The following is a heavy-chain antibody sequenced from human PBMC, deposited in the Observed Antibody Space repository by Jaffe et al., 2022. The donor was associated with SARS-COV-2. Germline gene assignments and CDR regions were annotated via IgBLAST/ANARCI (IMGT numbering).Heavy chain of an antibody. Sequence: QVQLVESGGGLVKPGGSLRLSCAASGFTFSDYYMSWIRQAPGKGLEWLSFISTTSTYTNYADSVKGRFTISRDNAQNSLYLQMSSLRAEDTAVYYCARGTIFGVSKWSYFDYWGQGTLVTVSS. D-gene: IGHD3-3*01. CDR3: ARGTIFGVSKWSYFDY. V-gene: IGHV3-11*06. J-gene: IGHJ4*02. CDR1: GFTFSDYY. CDR2: ISTTSTYT.